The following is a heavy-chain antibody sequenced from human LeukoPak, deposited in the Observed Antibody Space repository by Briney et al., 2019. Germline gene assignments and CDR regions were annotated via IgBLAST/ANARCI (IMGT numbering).Heavy chain of an antibody. CDR1: GGSISSYY. CDR2: IYTSGST. CDR3: ARGGDSSSSDYYYYMDV. J-gene: IGHJ6*03. D-gene: IGHD6-6*01. V-gene: IGHV4-4*07. Sequence: SETLSLTCTVSGGSISSYYWSWIRQPAGKGLEWIWRIYTSGSTNYNPSLKSRVTMSVDTSKNQFSLKLSSVTAADTAVYYCARGGDSSSSDYYYYMDVWGKGTTVTVSS.